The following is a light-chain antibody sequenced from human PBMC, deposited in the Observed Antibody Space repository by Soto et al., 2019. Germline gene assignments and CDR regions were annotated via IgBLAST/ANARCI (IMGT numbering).Light chain of an antibody. CDR1: QSISTN. CDR3: QQFNNWPPWT. V-gene: IGKV3-15*01. CDR2: GAS. J-gene: IGKJ1*01. Sequence: EIVMTQSPATLSVSPGERATLSCRASQSISTNLAWFQQKPGQPPRLLIYGASTRATGIPARFSGSGSGTDFTLTISSLQSEDFATYYCQQFNNWPPWTFGQGTKVEIK.